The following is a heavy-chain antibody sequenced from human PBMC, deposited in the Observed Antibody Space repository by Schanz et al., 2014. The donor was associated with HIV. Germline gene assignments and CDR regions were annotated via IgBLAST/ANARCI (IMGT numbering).Heavy chain of an antibody. CDR3: AKDRNYYDSRYRGKGNYYYYYGMDV. CDR1: GFTFNSYG. D-gene: IGHD3-22*01. CDR2: ISYDGSRK. J-gene: IGHJ6*02. V-gene: IGHV3-30*18. Sequence: QVQLVESGGGVVQPGRSLRVSCAASGFTFNSYGMHWVRQAPGKGLEWVAVISYDGSRKHFADSVKGRFTISRDNFKNTLYLQMKSLRAEDTAVYYCAKDRNYYDSRYRGKGNYYYYYGMDVWGQGTTVTVSS.